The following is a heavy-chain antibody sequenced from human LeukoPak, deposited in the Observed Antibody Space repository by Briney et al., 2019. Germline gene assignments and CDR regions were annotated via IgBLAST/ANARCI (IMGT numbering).Heavy chain of an antibody. CDR2: IYYSGST. V-gene: IGHV4-30-4*07. D-gene: IGHD3-22*01. J-gene: IGHJ4*02. CDR1: GGSISSGGYS. Sequence: SETLSLTCAVSGGSISSGGYSWSWIRQPPGKGLEWIGYIYYSGSTYYNPSLKSRVTISVDTSKNQFSLKLSSVTAADTAVYYCARGLSYDSSGYYYDFDYWGQGTLVTVSS. CDR3: ARGLSYDSSGYYYDFDY.